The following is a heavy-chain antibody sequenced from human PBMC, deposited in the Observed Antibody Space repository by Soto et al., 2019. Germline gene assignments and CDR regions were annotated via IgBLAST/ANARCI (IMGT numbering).Heavy chain of an antibody. CDR1: GGSFSIYA. Sequence: SVKVSCKASGGSFSIYAISWVRQAPGQGLEWMGGIIAIFGTADYAQKLQGRVTITADESTSTAYMELSSLRSEDTAVYYCAKPQSIQDYYYGMDVWGQGTTVTVSS. V-gene: IGHV1-69*13. CDR2: IIAIFGTA. J-gene: IGHJ6*02. CDR3: AKPQSIQDYYYGMDV. D-gene: IGHD6-6*01.